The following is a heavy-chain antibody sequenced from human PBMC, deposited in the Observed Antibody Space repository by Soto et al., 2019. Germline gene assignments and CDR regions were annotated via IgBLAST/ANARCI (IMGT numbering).Heavy chain of an antibody. V-gene: IGHV4-59*01. J-gene: IGHJ4*02. CDR2: IYYTGST. Sequence: SETLSLTCTVSGGSISSYYWSWIRQPPGKGLEWIGYIYYTGSTNYNPSLKSRVTISVDTSKNQFFLKLSSVTAADTAVYYCVRSNYFDYWGQGTLVTVSS. CDR3: VRSNYFDY. CDR1: GGSISSYY.